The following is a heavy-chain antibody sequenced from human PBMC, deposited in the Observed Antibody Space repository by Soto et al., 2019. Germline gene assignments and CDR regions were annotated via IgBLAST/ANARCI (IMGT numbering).Heavy chain of an antibody. V-gene: IGHV1-18*01. CDR1: GYTFPTST. J-gene: IGHJ4*02. CDR3: AIADYGDDDY. D-gene: IGHD4-17*01. Sequence: QLQLVQSGAEAKKPGASVKVSCKASGYTFPTSTISWVRQAPGQGLEWMGWIKAYSGNTNYAQKLQGSVTMPTDTSTNPAYMELRSLTTDDTAIYYCAIADYGDDDYWGQGTLVTVSS. CDR2: IKAYSGNT.